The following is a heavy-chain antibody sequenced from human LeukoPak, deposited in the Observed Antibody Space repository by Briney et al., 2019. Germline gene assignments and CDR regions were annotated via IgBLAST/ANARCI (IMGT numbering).Heavy chain of an antibody. D-gene: IGHD6-19*01. Sequence: PSETLSLTCIVSGGSISSYYWNWIRQPPGKGLEWIGYIYYSGSTNYNPSLKSRVTISVDTSKNQFSLKLSSVTAADTAVYYCARMIKVAGADSWFDPWGQGTLVTVSS. CDR3: ARMIKVAGADSWFDP. V-gene: IGHV4-59*01. CDR1: GGSISSYY. J-gene: IGHJ5*02. CDR2: IYYSGST.